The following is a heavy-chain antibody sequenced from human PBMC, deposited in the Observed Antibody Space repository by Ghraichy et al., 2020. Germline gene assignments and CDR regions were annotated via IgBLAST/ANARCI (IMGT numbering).Heavy chain of an antibody. J-gene: IGHJ4*02. V-gene: IGHV3-23*01. CDR3: AARFGDFLFLVDY. D-gene: IGHD3-10*01. Sequence: GGSLRLSCAGSGFIFNNYAMSWARQAPGKGLEWVSGISASGGCTYYADSVKGRFTISRDNSKSTLYLQMNSLRAEDTAAYYCAARFGDFLFLVDYWGQGTLVTVSS. CDR2: ISASGGCT. CDR1: GFIFNNYA.